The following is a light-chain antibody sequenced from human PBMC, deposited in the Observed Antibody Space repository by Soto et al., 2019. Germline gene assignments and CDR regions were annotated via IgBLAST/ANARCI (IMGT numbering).Light chain of an antibody. Sequence: EIVMTQSPATLSVSPGEKATLSCRASQSVSNNLAWFQQKPGQVPKLLIYGASNRATGVSARFSGSGGGRELTLTIRSRQSEDFAVYYCQESPRTFGQGTKVDI. CDR1: QSVSNN. V-gene: IGKV3-15*01. CDR3: QESPRT. CDR2: GAS. J-gene: IGKJ1*01.